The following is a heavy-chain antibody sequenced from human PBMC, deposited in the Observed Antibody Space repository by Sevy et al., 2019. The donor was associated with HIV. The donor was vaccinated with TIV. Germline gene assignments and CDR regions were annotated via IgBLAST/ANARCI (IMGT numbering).Heavy chain of an antibody. Sequence: SETLSLTCGVSGYSISSGYYWGWIRQPPGKGLEWIGSIYHSGSTYSNPSLKSRVTISVDTSKNQFSLKLSSVTAADTAVYYWARGGYTYGKGYFDYWGQGTLVTVSS. J-gene: IGHJ4*02. CDR2: IYHSGST. CDR3: ARGGYTYGKGYFDY. D-gene: IGHD5-18*01. V-gene: IGHV4-38-2*01. CDR1: GYSISSGYY.